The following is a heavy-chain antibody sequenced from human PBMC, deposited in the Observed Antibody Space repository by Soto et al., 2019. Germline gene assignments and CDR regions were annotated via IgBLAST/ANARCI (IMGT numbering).Heavy chain of an antibody. CDR2: VTPLFGMA. D-gene: IGHD3-16*01. J-gene: IGHJ6*02. V-gene: IGHV1-69*17. CDR1: GGTFSSHA. Sequence: QVQLVQSGAEVKEPGSSVKVSCKASGGTFSSHAISWVRQAPGQGLEWMGGVTPLFGMANYAQKFQGRVTITADKVAATAYMELTSLTSEDTAVYYCSRGDDFDYYYGVDVWGQGTTVTVSS. CDR3: SRGDDFDYYYGVDV.